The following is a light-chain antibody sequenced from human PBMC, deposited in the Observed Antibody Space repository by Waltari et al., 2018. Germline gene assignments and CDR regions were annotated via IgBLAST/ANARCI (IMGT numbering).Light chain of an antibody. CDR1: QGIDRY. V-gene: IGKV1-39*01. CDR2: AAS. J-gene: IGKJ5*01. Sequence: DIQMTQSPSSLSTSVGDRVTITCRASQGIDRYLNWYQHKPGKAPQLLLCAASTLQSGVPSRFKDRGSGTDFTLTIRSLQPEDFATYYCQQSYSTPITFGQGTRLDMK. CDR3: QQSYSTPIT.